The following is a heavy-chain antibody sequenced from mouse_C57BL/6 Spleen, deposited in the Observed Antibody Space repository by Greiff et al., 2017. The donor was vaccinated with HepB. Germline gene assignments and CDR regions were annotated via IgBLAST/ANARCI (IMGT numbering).Heavy chain of an antibody. Sequence: QVQLQQSGAELVKPGASVKLSCKASGYTFTSYWMHWVKQRPGRGLEWIGRIDPNSGGTKYNEKFKSKATLTVDKPSSTAYMQLSSLTSEDSAVYYCARRGFITTVVATDYFDYWGQGTTLTVSS. D-gene: IGHD1-1*01. CDR1: GYTFTSYW. J-gene: IGHJ2*01. CDR2: IDPNSGGT. V-gene: IGHV1-72*01. CDR3: ARRGFITTVVATDYFDY.